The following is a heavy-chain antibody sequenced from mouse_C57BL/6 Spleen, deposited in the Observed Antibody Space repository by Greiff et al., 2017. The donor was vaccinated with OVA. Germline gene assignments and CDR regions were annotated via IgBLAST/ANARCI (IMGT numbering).Heavy chain of an antibody. CDR3: VRHDALLCIDY. CDR2: IRSKSNNYAT. Sequence: EVQLVESGGGLVQPKGSLKLSCAASGFSFNTYAMNWVRQAPGKGLEWVARIRSKSNNYATYYADSVKDRFTISRDDPESMLYLQMNNMKTEDAAMDYCVRHDALLCIDYWGQGTTLTVSS. J-gene: IGHJ2*01. V-gene: IGHV10-1*01. CDR1: GFSFNTYA. D-gene: IGHD2-1*01.